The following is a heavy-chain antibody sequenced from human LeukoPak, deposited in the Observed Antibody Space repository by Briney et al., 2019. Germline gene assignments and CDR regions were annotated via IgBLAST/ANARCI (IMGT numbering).Heavy chain of an antibody. CDR3: AKARVRYSNYAGFDY. CDR1: GFTFSTYS. Sequence: PGGSLRLSCAASGFTFSTYSMNWVRQAPGKGLEWVSSISSSSSFIYYADTVKGRFTISRDNAKNSVYLQMNSLRAEDTAVYYCAKARVRYSNYAGFDYWGQGTLVTVSS. V-gene: IGHV3-21*01. D-gene: IGHD4-11*01. CDR2: ISSSSSFI. J-gene: IGHJ4*02.